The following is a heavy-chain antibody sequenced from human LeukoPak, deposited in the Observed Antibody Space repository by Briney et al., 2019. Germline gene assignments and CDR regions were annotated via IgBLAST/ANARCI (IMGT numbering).Heavy chain of an antibody. CDR3: ARGRVGYGGIDY. Sequence: PGGSLRLSCAPSGFTFSSYEMNWVRQAPGKGLEWVSYMSSGGTTIYYADSVKGRFTISSDNDKPSLHLQMNSLRVEDTAAYYCARGRVGYGGIDYGGQGTLVSVSS. CDR1: GFTFSSYE. J-gene: IGHJ4*02. D-gene: IGHD5-12*01. V-gene: IGHV3-48*03. CDR2: MSSGGTTI.